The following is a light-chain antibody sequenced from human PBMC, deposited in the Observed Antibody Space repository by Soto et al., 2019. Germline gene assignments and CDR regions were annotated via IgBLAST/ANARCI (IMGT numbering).Light chain of an antibody. CDR3: QQYNNWS. Sequence: EMVMTQSPDTLSVSPGARATLSCRARQSVGSNLAWYQQKPGQAPSLLIYAASTRATGIPARFSGSGSGTEFTLTISSPQSEDFAVYHCQQYNNWSFGQGTRLEI. CDR2: AAS. CDR1: QSVGSN. V-gene: IGKV3-15*01. J-gene: IGKJ5*01.